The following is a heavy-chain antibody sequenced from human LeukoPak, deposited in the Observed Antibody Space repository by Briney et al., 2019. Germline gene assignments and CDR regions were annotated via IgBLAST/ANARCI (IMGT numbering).Heavy chain of an antibody. V-gene: IGHV3-11*01. CDR3: ARGVVYCGGDCYWSAFDI. J-gene: IGHJ3*02. Sequence: PGGSLRLSCAASGFTFSDYYMSWIRQAPGKGLEWVSYISSSGSTIYYADSVKGRFTISRDNAKNSLYLQMNSLRAEDTAVYYCARGVVYCGGDCYWSAFDIWGQGTMVTVSS. CDR2: ISSSGSTI. D-gene: IGHD2-21*02. CDR1: GFTFSDYY.